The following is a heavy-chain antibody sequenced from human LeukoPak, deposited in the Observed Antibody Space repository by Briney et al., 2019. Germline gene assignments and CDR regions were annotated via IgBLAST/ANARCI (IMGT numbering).Heavy chain of an antibody. J-gene: IGHJ4*02. Sequence: ASVKVSCKASGYTFTGYYMHWVRQAPGQGLEWMGIINPSGGSTSYAQKFQGRVTMTRDTSTSTVYMELSSLRSEDTAVYYCARDPGKGYYYDSSGYYYFDYWGQGTLVTVSS. CDR3: ARDPGKGYYYDSSGYYYFDY. CDR1: GYTFTGYY. CDR2: INPSGGST. D-gene: IGHD3-22*01. V-gene: IGHV1-46*01.